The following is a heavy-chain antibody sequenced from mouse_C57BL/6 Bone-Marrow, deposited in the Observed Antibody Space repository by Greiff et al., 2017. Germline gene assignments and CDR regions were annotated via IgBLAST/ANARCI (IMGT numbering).Heavy chain of an antibody. Sequence: VQLQQSGAELARPGASVKLSCKASGYTFTSYGISWVKQRTGQGLEWIGEIYPRSGNTYYNEKFKGKATLTADKSSSTAYMELRSLTSEDSAVYFCARKDYGSSPWFAYWGQGTLVTVSA. V-gene: IGHV1-81*01. D-gene: IGHD1-1*01. CDR2: IYPRSGNT. CDR1: GYTFTSYG. CDR3: ARKDYGSSPWFAY. J-gene: IGHJ3*01.